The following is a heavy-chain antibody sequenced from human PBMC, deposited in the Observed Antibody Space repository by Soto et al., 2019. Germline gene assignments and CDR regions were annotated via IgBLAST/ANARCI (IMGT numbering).Heavy chain of an antibody. J-gene: IGHJ4*02. D-gene: IGHD5-12*01. V-gene: IGHV2-5*02. CDR2: IYWDDDK. CDR1: GFSLSTSGVG. CDR3: AHRHGSLFFGS. Sequence: QITLKESGPTLVRPTQTLTLSCTFSGFSLSTSGVGVGWIRQPPGKALECLALIYWDDDKRYSPTLKNRLTITKDTSRNQVILTMTNVDPVDTATYYCAHRHGSLFFGSSGQGTLVTVSS.